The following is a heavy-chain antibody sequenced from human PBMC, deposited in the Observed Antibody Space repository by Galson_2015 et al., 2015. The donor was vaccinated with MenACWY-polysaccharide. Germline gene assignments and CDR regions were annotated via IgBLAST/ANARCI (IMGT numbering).Heavy chain of an antibody. CDR2: INPSGGST. V-gene: IGHV1-46*01. CDR3: AREAEWLVRRYYFDY. D-gene: IGHD6-19*01. J-gene: IGHJ4*02. CDR1: GYTFTSYY. Sequence: SVKVSCKASGYTFTSYYMHWVRQAPGQGLEWMGIINPSGGSTSYAQKFQGRATMTRDTSTSTVYMELSSLRSEDTAVYYCAREAEWLVRRYYFDYWGQGTLVTVSS.